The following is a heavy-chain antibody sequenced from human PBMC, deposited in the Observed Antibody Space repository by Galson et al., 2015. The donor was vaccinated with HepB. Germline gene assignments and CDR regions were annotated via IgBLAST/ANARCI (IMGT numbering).Heavy chain of an antibody. Sequence: SLRLSCAASGFTFSGSGIHWVRQAPGKGLEWVGRIRNGANYYATAYAPSVRGRFTVSRDDLKSTAYLQMNSLTPEDTAGYYCTRPGYGSSWFLDYAHGVDVWGQGTTVIVS. D-gene: IGHD3/OR15-3a*01. V-gene: IGHV3-73*01. J-gene: IGHJ6*02. CDR3: TRPGYGSSWFLDYAHGVDV. CDR2: IRNGANYYAT. CDR1: GFTFSGSG.